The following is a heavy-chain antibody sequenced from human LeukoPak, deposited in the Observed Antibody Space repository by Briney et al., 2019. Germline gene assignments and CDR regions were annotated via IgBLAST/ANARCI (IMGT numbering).Heavy chain of an antibody. CDR3: ASEEGEWGLGFDY. CDR1: GFIFSISD. CDR2: ISYDGSKK. Sequence: GGSLRLSCAAFGFIFSISDMHWVRQAPGKGLQWVAFISYDGSKKHCADSVQGRCTISRDNSKNTLYLQMNSLRAEDTGVYYCASEEGEWGLGFDYWGQGTLVTVSS. J-gene: IGHJ4*02. V-gene: IGHV3-30*12. D-gene: IGHD3-16*01.